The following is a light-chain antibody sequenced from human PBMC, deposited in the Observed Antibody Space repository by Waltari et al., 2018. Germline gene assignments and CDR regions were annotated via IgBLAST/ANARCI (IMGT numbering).Light chain of an antibody. CDR2: DVS. Sequence: QSALTQPASLSGSPGQSITISCTGTSSDIGSYTSVSWYQQHPGEAPKLMIYDVSVLPSGVSNRFSGSKSGNTASLTISGLQAEDEADYYCSSSTSRTALLFGGGTKLTVL. V-gene: IGLV2-14*03. CDR3: SSSTSRTALL. J-gene: IGLJ2*01. CDR1: SSDIGSYTS.